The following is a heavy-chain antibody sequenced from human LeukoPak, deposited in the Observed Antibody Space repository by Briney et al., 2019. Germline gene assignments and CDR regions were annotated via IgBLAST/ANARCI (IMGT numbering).Heavy chain of an antibody. CDR1: GFTVSSNY. CDR2: IYSGGST. Sequence: GGSLRLSCAASGFTVSSNYMSWVRQAPGKGLEWVSVIYSGGSTYHADSVKGRFTNSRDNSKNTLYLQMNSLRAEDTAVYYCARAGAVEVFDYWGQGTLVTASS. CDR3: ARAGAVEVFDY. D-gene: IGHD6-19*01. J-gene: IGHJ4*02. V-gene: IGHV3-53*01.